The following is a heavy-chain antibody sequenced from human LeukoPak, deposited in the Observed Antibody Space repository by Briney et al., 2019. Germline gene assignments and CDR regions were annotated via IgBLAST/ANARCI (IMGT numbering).Heavy chain of an antibody. CDR1: GFTFSSYS. CDR2: ISSSSTYI. CDR3: ARDTHCSRTSCYNAFDI. Sequence: MSGGSLRLSCAASGFTFSSYSMNWVRQAPGKGLEWVASISSSSTYIYYADSLKGRFTISRDNAKNSLSLQMNSLRAEDTAVYYCARDTHCSRTSCYNAFDIWGQGTMVTVSS. V-gene: IGHV3-21*01. D-gene: IGHD2-2*02. J-gene: IGHJ3*02.